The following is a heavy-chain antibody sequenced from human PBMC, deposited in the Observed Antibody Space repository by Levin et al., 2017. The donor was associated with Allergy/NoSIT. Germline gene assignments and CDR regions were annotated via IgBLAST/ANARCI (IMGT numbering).Heavy chain of an antibody. D-gene: IGHD5/OR15-5a*01. CDR3: VSLRYYSLYYMDV. V-gene: IGHV3-48*04. Sequence: GGSLRLSCVTSGFTFSSHSMSWVRQAPGKGLEWVSYISSSSGTIYNADSVEGRFTISRDNAKNSLFLQMNSLRAEDTAVYFCVSLRYYSLYYMDVWGKGTTVTVSS. J-gene: IGHJ6*03. CDR1: GFTFSSHS. CDR2: ISSSSGTI.